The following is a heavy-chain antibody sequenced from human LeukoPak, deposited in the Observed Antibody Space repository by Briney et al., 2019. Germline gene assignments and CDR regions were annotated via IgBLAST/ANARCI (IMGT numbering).Heavy chain of an antibody. CDR2: INPNGGDT. J-gene: IGHJ4*02. Sequence: ASVKVSCKAAGYNFPAYFVHWVRQAPGQGLEWMGRINPNGGDTNYAQKFQGRVTMASDTSISTAYMELSSLISDDTAVYYCARVGFTTSWSNFDYWGQGAPVTVSS. D-gene: IGHD2-2*01. CDR1: GYNFPAYF. CDR3: ARVGFTTSWSNFDY. V-gene: IGHV1-2*06.